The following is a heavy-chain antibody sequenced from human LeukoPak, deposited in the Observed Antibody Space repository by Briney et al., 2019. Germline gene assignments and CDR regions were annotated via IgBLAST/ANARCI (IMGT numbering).Heavy chain of an antibody. CDR2: IHPGDSHT. CDR1: GYTFIDYS. D-gene: IGHD5-12*01. V-gene: IGHV5-51*01. CDR3: ARSGYSGYDLVQIHDY. J-gene: IGHJ4*02. Sequence: GESLKISCKGFGYTFIDYSIAWVRQMPGKGLEWMGFIHPGDSHTRYSPSFQGQVTISADKSISTAYLQWSSLEASDTAMYYCARSGYSGYDLVQIHDYWGQGTLVTVSS.